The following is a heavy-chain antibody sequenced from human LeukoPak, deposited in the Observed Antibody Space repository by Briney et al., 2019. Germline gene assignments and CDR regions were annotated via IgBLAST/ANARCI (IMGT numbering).Heavy chain of an antibody. J-gene: IGHJ4*02. CDR3: ARDQGGTCSSTSCHFDY. CDR1: GGSISSGGYY. D-gene: IGHD2-2*01. CDR2: IYHSGST. V-gene: IGHV4-30-2*01. Sequence: PSQTLSLTCTVSGGSISSGGYYWSWIRQPPGKGLEWIGYIYHSGSTYYNPSLKSRVTISVDRSKNQFSLKLSSVTAADTAVYYCARDQGGTCSSTSCHFDYWGQGTLVTVSS.